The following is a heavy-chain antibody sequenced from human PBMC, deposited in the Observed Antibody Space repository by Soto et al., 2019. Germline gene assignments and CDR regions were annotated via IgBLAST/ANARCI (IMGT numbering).Heavy chain of an antibody. V-gene: IGHV3-33*01. J-gene: IGHJ6*02. CDR1: GFDFRTYG. CDR2: IGFDGTNI. Sequence: GGSLSLSCVASGFDFRTYGMHWVRQAPGKGLEWAAVIGFDGTNIHYSDSVKGRLTISRDNSKNTLYLQMNSLRAEDTAVYYCARDRAAAGLYYYYGMDVWGQGTTVTAP. D-gene: IGHD6-13*01. CDR3: ARDRAAAGLYYYYGMDV.